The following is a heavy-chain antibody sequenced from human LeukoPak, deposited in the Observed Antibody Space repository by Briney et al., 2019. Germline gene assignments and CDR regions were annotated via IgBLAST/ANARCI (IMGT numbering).Heavy chain of an antibody. J-gene: IGHJ6*02. CDR1: GGSISSYH. Sequence: SETLSLTCTVSGGSISSYHWSWIRQPPGKGLEWIGYIYYSGSTNYNPSLKSRVTISVDTSKNQFSLKLSSVTAADTAVYYCARVTGYSYANYYYYYGMDVWGQGTTVTVSS. D-gene: IGHD5-18*01. CDR2: IYYSGST. CDR3: ARVTGYSYANYYYYYGMDV. V-gene: IGHV4-59*01.